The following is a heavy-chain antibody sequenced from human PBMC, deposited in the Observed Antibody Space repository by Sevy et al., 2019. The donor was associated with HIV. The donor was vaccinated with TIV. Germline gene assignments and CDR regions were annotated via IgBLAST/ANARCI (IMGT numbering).Heavy chain of an antibody. V-gene: IGHV4-61*01. Sequence: SETLSLTCTVSGGSVSSGSYYWSWIRQPPGKGLEWIGYIYYSGSTNYNPSLKSRVTISVDTSKNQFSLKLSSVTAADTAVYYCARENYYDSSRYPNYFDYWGQGTLVTVSS. CDR3: ARENYYDSSRYPNYFDY. J-gene: IGHJ4*02. CDR1: GGSVSSGSYY. CDR2: IYYSGST. D-gene: IGHD3-22*01.